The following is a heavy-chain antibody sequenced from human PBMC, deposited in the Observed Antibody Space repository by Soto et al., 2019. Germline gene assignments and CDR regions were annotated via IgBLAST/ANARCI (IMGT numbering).Heavy chain of an antibody. J-gene: IGHJ6*02. CDR3: ARDRSGLRGMYV. D-gene: IGHD3-10*01. V-gene: IGHV4-30-4*01. CDR1: GGSISSGDYY. Sequence: SETLSLTCTVSGGSISSGDYYWSWILHPPGKGLEWIGYIYYSGSTYYNPSLKSRVTISVDTSKNQFSLKLSSVTAADTAVYYCARDRSGLRGMYVWGQGATVTVSS. CDR2: IYYSGST.